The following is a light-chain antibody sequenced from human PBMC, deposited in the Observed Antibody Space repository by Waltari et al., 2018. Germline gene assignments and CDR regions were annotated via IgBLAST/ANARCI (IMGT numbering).Light chain of an antibody. CDR1: QSINIW. CDR2: KAS. J-gene: IGKJ5*01. CDR3: QQYYTFSVT. Sequence: DIQMTQSPSTLSASVGDSVTITCRASQSINIWLAWYQQKPGKAPKLLMDKASNLASGVPSRFSGSGSGTEFTLTINSLQPDDFATYYCQQYYTFSVTFGQGTRLDIK. V-gene: IGKV1-5*03.